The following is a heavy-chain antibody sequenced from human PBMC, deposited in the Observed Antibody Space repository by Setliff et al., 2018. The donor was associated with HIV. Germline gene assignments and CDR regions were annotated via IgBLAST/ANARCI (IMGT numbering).Heavy chain of an antibody. Sequence: PSETLSLTCAVYGESFNDYYWTWIRQPPGKGLEWIGEIVDRGNIKYHASLKSRVTISKDTSKNQISLKLRSVTAADTAVYNCARGLNYYGSGSYLPLGYWGQGTLVTVSS. V-gene: IGHV4-34*01. CDR3: ARGLNYYGSGSYLPLGY. CDR1: GESFNDYY. CDR2: IVDRGNI. D-gene: IGHD3-10*01. J-gene: IGHJ4*02.